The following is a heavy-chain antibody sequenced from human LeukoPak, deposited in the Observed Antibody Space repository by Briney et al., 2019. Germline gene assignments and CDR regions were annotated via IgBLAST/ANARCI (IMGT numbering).Heavy chain of an antibody. D-gene: IGHD4-17*01. J-gene: IGHJ4*02. V-gene: IGHV4-59*01. Sequence: SETLSLTCIVSGGSISSYYWSWIRQPPGKGLEWIGYISYSGSTNYNPSLKSRVTISVDTSKNQFSLRLRSVTAADTAVYYCARGYGDFRVEGRYFHSWGQGTLVTVSS. CDR2: ISYSGST. CDR3: ARGYGDFRVEGRYFHS. CDR1: GGSISSYY.